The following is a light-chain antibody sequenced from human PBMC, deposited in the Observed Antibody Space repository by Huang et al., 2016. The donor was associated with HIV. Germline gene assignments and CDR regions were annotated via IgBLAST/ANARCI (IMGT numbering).Light chain of an antibody. J-gene: IGKJ2*01. Sequence: DVQMTQSPSTLSASVGDRVTITCRASQSISNYFAWYQQTPGKAPKLLIYKASNFNGGVPSRFSGSGSGTEFTLTISSLQPDDFATYFCQQCHTYPYTFGQGTKLEIK. CDR3: QQCHTYPYT. CDR1: QSISNY. V-gene: IGKV1-5*03. CDR2: KAS.